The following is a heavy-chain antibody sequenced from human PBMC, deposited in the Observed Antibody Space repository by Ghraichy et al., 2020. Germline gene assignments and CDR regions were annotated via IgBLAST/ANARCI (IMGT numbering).Heavy chain of an antibody. D-gene: IGHD3-10*01. CDR2: ISAYSGNS. CDR1: GQPFSSYG. Sequence: ASVKVSCKASGQPFSSYGINWVRQAPGQGLEWMGWISAYSGNSNYAQKFLDRVTMTTDTSTSTAYMELRSLRSDDTAVYYCARDRARSYYGSGNQPSDYWGQGTLVTVSS. J-gene: IGHJ4*02. V-gene: IGHV1-18*01. CDR3: ARDRARSYYGSGNQPSDY.